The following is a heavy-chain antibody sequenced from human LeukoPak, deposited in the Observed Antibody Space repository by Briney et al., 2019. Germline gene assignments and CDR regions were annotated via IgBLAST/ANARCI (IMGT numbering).Heavy chain of an antibody. J-gene: IGHJ4*02. CDR3: ASNLNGYNSFDF. CDR2: IYYSGST. CDR1: GGSISSSSYY. V-gene: IGHV4-39*01. Sequence: SETLSLTCTVSGGSISSSSYYWGWIRQPPGKGLEWIGNIYYSGSTYYNPSLKSRVTISVDTSKNQFSLKLTSVTAADTAVYYCASNLNGYNSFDFWGQGTLVTVSS. D-gene: IGHD5-24*01.